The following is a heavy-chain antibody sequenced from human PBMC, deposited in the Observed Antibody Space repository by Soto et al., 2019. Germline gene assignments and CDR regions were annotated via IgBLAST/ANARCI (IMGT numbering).Heavy chain of an antibody. CDR1: GFTLTTYG. V-gene: IGHV3-30*03. D-gene: IGHD6-19*01. J-gene: IGHJ5*02. CDR2: ISYDGISK. Sequence: QVQLVESGGGVVQPGRSLRLSCAASGFTLTTYGMHWVRQAPGKGLEWVATISYDGISKHYTDSVEGRFTISRDNSNNEIYLQMNSLRAEDTAVYYCARDLYGSDWYNYFDPWGHGTLVTVSS. CDR3: ARDLYGSDWYNYFDP.